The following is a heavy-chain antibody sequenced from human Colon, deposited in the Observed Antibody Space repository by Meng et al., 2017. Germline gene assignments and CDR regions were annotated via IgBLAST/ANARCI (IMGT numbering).Heavy chain of an antibody. J-gene: IGHJ5*02. CDR3: ARDKTYYGSGWFDP. Sequence: VQLRESGPGLVKPSQTLSLACTVSGYSISSGSYYWTWIRQPAGKGLEWIGRIYTSGNTNYNPSLKSRVTMSVDTSKNQFSLRLTSVAAADTAVYYCARDKTYYGSGWFDPWGPGTLVTVSS. CDR1: GYSISSGSYY. V-gene: IGHV4-61*02. CDR2: IYTSGNT. D-gene: IGHD3-10*01.